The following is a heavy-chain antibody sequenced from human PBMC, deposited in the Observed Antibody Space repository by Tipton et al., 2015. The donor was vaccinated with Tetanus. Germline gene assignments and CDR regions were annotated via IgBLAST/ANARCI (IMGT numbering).Heavy chain of an antibody. Sequence: SLRLSCTTSGLLFKNAWMNWVRQAPGKGLEWVGGIKNKADDGTTDYSAPVKDRISISRDDSKDTLILQMNRLKTEDTAVSYCTTAGMVGSGYRVDYWGRGTLVVVS. CDR3: TTAGMVGSGYRVDY. V-gene: IGHV3-15*07. CDR1: GLLFKNAW. D-gene: IGHD3-9*01. CDR2: IKNKADDGTT. J-gene: IGHJ4*02.